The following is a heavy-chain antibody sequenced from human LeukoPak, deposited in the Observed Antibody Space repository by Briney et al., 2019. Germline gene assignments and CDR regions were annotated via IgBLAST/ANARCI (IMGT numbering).Heavy chain of an antibody. D-gene: IGHD2-2*01. CDR3: AKDGYCSSTSCYYYYYGMDV. J-gene: IGHJ6*02. V-gene: IGHV3-23*01. CDR1: GFTFSSYA. CDR2: ISGSGGST. Sequence: GGSLRLSCAASGFTFSSYAMSWVRQAPGKGLEWVSAISGSGGSTYYADSVKGRFTISRDNSKNTLYLQMNSLRAEDTAVYYCAKDGYCSSTSCYYYYYGMDVWSQGTTVTVSS.